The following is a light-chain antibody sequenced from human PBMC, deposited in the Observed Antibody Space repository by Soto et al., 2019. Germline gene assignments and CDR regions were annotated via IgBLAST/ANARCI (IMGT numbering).Light chain of an antibody. J-gene: IGKJ4*01. CDR3: HQLNGYPRDIT. CDR2: AAS. CDR1: QSISSY. V-gene: IGKV1-9*01. Sequence: DIQMTQSPSSLSASVGDRVTITCRASQSISSYLAWYQQKPGKAPKLLIYAASTLQSGVPSRFSGSGSGTDFNLTLSSLQPEDFASYNCHQLNGYPRDITFGGGTRVEIK.